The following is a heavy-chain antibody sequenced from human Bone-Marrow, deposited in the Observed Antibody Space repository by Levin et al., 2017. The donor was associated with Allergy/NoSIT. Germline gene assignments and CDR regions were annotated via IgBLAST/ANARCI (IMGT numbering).Heavy chain of an antibody. D-gene: IGHD2-15*01. V-gene: IGHV3-30*18. Sequence: GESLKISCAASGFTFSSYGMHWVRQAPGKGLEWVAVISYDGSNKYYADSVKGRFTISRDNSKNTLYLQMNSLRAEDTAVYYCAKDRCSGGSCYRVRFRGFDPWGQGTLVTVSS. CDR2: ISYDGSNK. CDR1: GFTFSSYG. CDR3: AKDRCSGGSCYRVRFRGFDP. J-gene: IGHJ5*02.